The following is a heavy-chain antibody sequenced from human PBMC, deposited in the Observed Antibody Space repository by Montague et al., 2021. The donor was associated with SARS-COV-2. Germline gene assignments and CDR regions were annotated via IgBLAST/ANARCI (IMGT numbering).Heavy chain of an antibody. CDR1: GASVGSSD. CDR2: FYSVGST. CDR3: ARETMTADAFDI. Sequence: ETLSLTCTVSGASVGSSDWGWIRQSPGKGLEWIGYFYSVGSTDYNPSLKSRATISRDTSKNQFSLKVRSVTAADTAVYYCARETMTADAFDIWGQGTMVPGSA. D-gene: IGHD1-14*01. V-gene: IGHV4-59*02. J-gene: IGHJ3*02.